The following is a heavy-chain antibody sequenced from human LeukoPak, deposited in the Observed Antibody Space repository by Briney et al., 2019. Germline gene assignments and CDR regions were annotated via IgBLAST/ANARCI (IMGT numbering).Heavy chain of an antibody. D-gene: IGHD3-9*01. CDR1: GYTFTSYG. J-gene: IGHJ3*02. Sequence: EASLKVSCKASGYTFTSYGISWVRQAPGQGLEWMGWISAYNGNTNYARKLQGRVTMTTDTSTSTAYMELRSLRSDDTAVYYCARDEYYDILTGWDAFDIWGQGTMVTVSS. CDR3: ARDEYYDILTGWDAFDI. V-gene: IGHV1-18*01. CDR2: ISAYNGNT.